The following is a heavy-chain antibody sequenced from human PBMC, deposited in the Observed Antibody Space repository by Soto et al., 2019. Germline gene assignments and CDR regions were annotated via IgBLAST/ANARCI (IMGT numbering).Heavy chain of an antibody. CDR2: IYYSGST. Sequence: SETLALTCTVSGGSISSYYWSWIRQPPGKGLEWIGYIYYSGSTNYNPSLKSRVTISVDTSKNQFSLKLSSVTAADTAVYYYARQRNVDYMXVWGKGTTVXVSS. CDR1: GGSISSYY. V-gene: IGHV4-59*08. D-gene: IGHD3-16*01. J-gene: IGHJ6*03. CDR3: ARQRNVDYMXV.